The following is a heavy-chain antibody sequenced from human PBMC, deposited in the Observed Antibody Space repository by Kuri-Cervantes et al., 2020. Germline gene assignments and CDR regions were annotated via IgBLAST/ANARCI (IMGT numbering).Heavy chain of an antibody. CDR2: ISYDGNYK. Sequence: GESLKISCAASGFTFSSYGMHWVRQAPGKGLDWVALISYDGNYKYYVDSVKGRFTISRDNSKNTVYLQMNSLRAEDTAVYYCARDPILWGATYFDYWGQGTLVTVSS. CDR3: ARDPILWGATYFDY. V-gene: IGHV3-30*03. CDR1: GFTFSSYG. D-gene: IGHD1-26*01. J-gene: IGHJ4*02.